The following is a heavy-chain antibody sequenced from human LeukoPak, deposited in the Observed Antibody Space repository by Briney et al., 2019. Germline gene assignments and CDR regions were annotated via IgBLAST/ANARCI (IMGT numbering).Heavy chain of an antibody. D-gene: IGHD5-12*01. V-gene: IGHV3-74*03. CDR2: INSDGSSI. CDR1: GFTFSSYW. Sequence: GGSLRLSCAASGFTFSSYWMHWVRQDPGKGLVWVSRINSDGSSITYADSVKGRFTISRDNAKNTLYLQMNSLGVEDTAVYYCAREGCVSGYDFDSWGQGTLVTVSS. J-gene: IGHJ4*02. CDR3: AREGCVSGYDFDS.